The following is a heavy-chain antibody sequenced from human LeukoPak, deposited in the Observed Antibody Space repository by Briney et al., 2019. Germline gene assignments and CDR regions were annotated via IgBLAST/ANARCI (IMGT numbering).Heavy chain of an antibody. CDR1: GGSISSHY. Sequence: SETLSLTCTVSGGSISSHYWSWIRQPAGKGLEWIRRINTSGYTNYKSSLQSRVTMSVDTSKNQFSLKLTSVTAADTAVYYCARDYTVGPNDAFDFWGQGTMVTVSS. J-gene: IGHJ3*01. CDR2: INTSGYT. V-gene: IGHV4-4*07. CDR3: ARDYTVGPNDAFDF. D-gene: IGHD1-26*01.